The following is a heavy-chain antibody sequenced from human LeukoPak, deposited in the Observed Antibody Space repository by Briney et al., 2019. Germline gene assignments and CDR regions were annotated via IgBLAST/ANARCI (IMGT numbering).Heavy chain of an antibody. Sequence: GRPLRLSCAASGFTFDDYGMSWVRQAPGKGLEWVSGINWNGGSTGYADSVKGRFTISRDNAKNSLYLQMNSLRAEDTALYYCARPRGLYCSGGSCYFDYWGQGTLVTVSS. D-gene: IGHD2-15*01. CDR3: ARPRGLYCSGGSCYFDY. V-gene: IGHV3-20*04. CDR2: INWNGGST. CDR1: GFTFDDYG. J-gene: IGHJ4*02.